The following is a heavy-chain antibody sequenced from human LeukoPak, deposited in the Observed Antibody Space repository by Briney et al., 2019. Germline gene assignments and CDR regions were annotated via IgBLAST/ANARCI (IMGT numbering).Heavy chain of an antibody. D-gene: IGHD2-21*02. V-gene: IGHV5-51*01. CDR1: GYSFTSYW. CDR2: IYPGDSDT. J-gene: IGHJ6*02. Sequence: GESLKISCKGSGYSFTSYWIGWVRQMPGKGLEWMGIIYPGDSDTRYSPSFQGQVTISADKSISTAYLQWSSLKASDTAMYYCARAYCGGDCTYGMDVWGQGTTVTVSS. CDR3: ARAYCGGDCTYGMDV.